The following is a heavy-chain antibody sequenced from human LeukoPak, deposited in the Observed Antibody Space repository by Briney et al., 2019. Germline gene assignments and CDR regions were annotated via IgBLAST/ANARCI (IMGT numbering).Heavy chain of an antibody. Sequence: GGSLRLSCAASGFTFSTYAMHWVRQAPGKGLEWVAVISYDGSYEDYADSVKGRFTISRDNSKNTLYLQMNSLRAEDTAVYYCANADEGYSYGPDWGQGTLVTVSS. D-gene: IGHD5-18*01. CDR2: ISYDGSYE. V-gene: IGHV3-30*04. CDR1: GFTFSTYA. J-gene: IGHJ4*02. CDR3: ANADEGYSYGPD.